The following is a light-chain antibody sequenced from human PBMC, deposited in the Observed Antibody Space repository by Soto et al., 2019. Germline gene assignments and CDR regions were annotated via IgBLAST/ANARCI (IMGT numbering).Light chain of an antibody. CDR2: RAF. Sequence: DIQMTQSPSTLSASVGDRVTITCRASQSINNWLAWYQQKPGKAPKLLIYRAFSLENGVPSRFSGRGSGTEFIFTITSLQPDDFATYYCQQYSSASTFGQGTKVEI. J-gene: IGKJ1*01. CDR1: QSINNW. CDR3: QQYSSAST. V-gene: IGKV1-5*03.